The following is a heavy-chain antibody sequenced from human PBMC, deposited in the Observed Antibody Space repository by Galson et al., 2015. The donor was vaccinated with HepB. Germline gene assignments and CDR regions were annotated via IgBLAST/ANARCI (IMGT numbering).Heavy chain of an antibody. J-gene: IGHJ4*02. CDR3: ARDSVYYHDRSGYYYFDY. CDR1: GFTLSSYS. V-gene: IGHV3-21*01. Sequence: SLRLSCAASGFTLSSYSMNWVRQAPGKGLEWVTSISSSSSNTYYADSVKGRFTISRDNAKNSLYLQMNSLRAEDTAVYYCARDSVYYHDRSGYYYFDYWGQGTLVTVSS. D-gene: IGHD3-22*01. CDR2: ISSSSSNT.